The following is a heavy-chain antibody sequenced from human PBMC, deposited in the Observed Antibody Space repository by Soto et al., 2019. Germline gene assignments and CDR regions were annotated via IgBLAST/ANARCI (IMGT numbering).Heavy chain of an antibody. CDR2: IYFTVAA. CDR3: ARERTPRTGFDY. D-gene: IGHD1-1*01. J-gene: IGHJ4*02. V-gene: IGHV4-59*01. CDR1: GGSITGYY. Sequence: SETLSLTCPVSGGSITGYYWNWIRQPPGKGLEWIGCIYFTVAANYNPSLKSRVTMSVDTSKNQFSLKLTSVTAADTAVYYCARERTPRTGFDYWGQGTPVTVSS.